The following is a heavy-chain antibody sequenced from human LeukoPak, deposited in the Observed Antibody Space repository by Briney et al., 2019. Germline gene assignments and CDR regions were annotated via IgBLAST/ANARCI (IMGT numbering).Heavy chain of an antibody. D-gene: IGHD3-10*01. CDR3: ARDGYGTGSHDY. J-gene: IGHJ4*02. CDR2: IKQDGSAK. CDR1: GFTFISYW. Sequence: GGSLRLSCAASGFTFISYWLTWVRQAPGKGLEWVANIKQDGSAKHYVDSVKGRFAITRDNAKNSLYLQMNSLRVEDTAVYHCARDGYGTGSHDYWGQGTLVTVSS. V-gene: IGHV3-7*01.